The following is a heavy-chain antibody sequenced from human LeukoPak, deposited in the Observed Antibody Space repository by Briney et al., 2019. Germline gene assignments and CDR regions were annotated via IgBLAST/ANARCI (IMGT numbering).Heavy chain of an antibody. CDR2: ISAYNGNT. CDR3: ARVTYCTNGVCLGYFDY. V-gene: IGHV1-18*01. J-gene: IGHJ4*02. D-gene: IGHD2-8*01. Sequence: GASVKVSCKASGYTFTSYGISWVRQAPGQGLEWMGWISAYNGNTNYAQKLQGRVTMTTDTSTSTAYMELRSLRSDDTAVYYCARVTYCTNGVCLGYFDYWGQGTLVTVSS. CDR1: GYTFTSYG.